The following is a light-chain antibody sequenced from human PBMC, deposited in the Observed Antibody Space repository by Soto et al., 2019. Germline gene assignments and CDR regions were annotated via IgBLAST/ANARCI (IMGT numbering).Light chain of an antibody. CDR3: CSYAGSYKGYV. CDR2: DVS. Sequence: QSALTQPRSVSGSPGQSVTISCTGTSSDVGGYHYVSWYQQHPGKAPKLMIYDVSKRPSGVPDRFSGSKSGNTASLTISGLQAEDEADYYCCSYAGSYKGYVFGTGTKLPS. CDR1: SSDVGGYHY. J-gene: IGLJ1*01. V-gene: IGLV2-11*01.